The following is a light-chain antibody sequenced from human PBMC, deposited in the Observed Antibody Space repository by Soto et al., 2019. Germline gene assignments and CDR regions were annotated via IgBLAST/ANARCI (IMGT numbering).Light chain of an antibody. Sequence: QSVLTQPASVSGSPGQSITISCTGTSSDVGGYNYVSWYRQHPGKAPKFMIYDVSNRPSGVSNRFSGSKSGNTASLTISGLQAEEEADYYCSSYTTSNTRQIVFGTGTKVTVL. CDR2: DVS. V-gene: IGLV2-14*01. CDR1: SSDVGGYNY. J-gene: IGLJ1*01. CDR3: SSYTTSNTRQIV.